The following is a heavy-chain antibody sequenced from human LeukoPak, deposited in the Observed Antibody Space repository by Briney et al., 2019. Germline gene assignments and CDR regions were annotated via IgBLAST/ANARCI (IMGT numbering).Heavy chain of an antibody. CDR1: GFTFSIFA. Sequence: GGSLRLSCAASGFTFSIFAMSWVRQAPGKGLEWVSTISGSGGSTYYADSVKGRFTISRDNSKNTLYLQMNSLRAEDTAVYYCVRGYSYSWFDPWGQGTLVTVSS. J-gene: IGHJ5*02. V-gene: IGHV3-23*01. CDR2: ISGSGGST. D-gene: IGHD5-18*01. CDR3: VRGYSYSWFDP.